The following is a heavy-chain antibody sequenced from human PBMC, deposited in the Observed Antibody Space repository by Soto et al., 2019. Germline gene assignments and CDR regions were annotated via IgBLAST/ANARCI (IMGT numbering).Heavy chain of an antibody. CDR3: ARDPDRDDPD. J-gene: IGHJ4*02. D-gene: IGHD1-1*01. Sequence: GGSLRLSCAASGFTVSSKYMSWVRQAPGKGLEWVSLIQSGGPTYYADSVKGRFTISRDTSENTLYLQMNSLRAEDTAVYYCARDPDRDDPDWGQGTLVTVSS. CDR2: IQSGGPT. V-gene: IGHV3-66*01. CDR1: GFTVSSKY.